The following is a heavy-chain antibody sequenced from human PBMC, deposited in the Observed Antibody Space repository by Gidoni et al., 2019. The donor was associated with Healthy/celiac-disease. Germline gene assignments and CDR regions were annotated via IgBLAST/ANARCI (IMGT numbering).Heavy chain of an antibody. CDR2: IYYSGST. CDR1: GGPISSGGYY. D-gene: IGHD3-10*01. J-gene: IGHJ4*02. Sequence: QVQLQESGPGLVKPSQTLSLTCTVSGGPISSGGYYWSWIRQHPGKGLEWIGYIYYSGSTYYNPSLKSRVTISVDTSKNQFSLKLSSVTAADTAVYYCARVEKGFGELFLDYWGQGTLVTVSS. CDR3: ARVEKGFGELFLDY. V-gene: IGHV4-31*03.